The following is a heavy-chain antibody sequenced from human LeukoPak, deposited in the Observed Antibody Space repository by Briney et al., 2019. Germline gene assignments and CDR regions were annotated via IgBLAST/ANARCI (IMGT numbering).Heavy chain of an antibody. CDR1: GFTFSTYA. Sequence: GGSLRLSCAASGFTFSTYAMSWVRQAPGKGLEWVSAISGSGYSTYYADSVKGRSTISRDNSKSTLYLQMNSLRADDTAVYYCAKGDYSSGWYRWFDPWGQGTLVTVSS. D-gene: IGHD6-19*01. J-gene: IGHJ5*02. CDR2: ISGSGYST. CDR3: AKGDYSSGWYRWFDP. V-gene: IGHV3-23*01.